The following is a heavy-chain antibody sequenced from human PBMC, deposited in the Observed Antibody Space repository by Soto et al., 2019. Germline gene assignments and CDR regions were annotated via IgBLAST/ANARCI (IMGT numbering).Heavy chain of an antibody. D-gene: IGHD6-6*01. CDR2: IIPIFGTA. V-gene: IGHV1-69*13. CDR3: AREYSSSGGFDY. CDR1: GGTFSSYA. J-gene: IGHJ4*02. Sequence: SVKVSCKASGGTFSSYAISWVRQAPGQGLEWMGGIIPIFGTANYAQKFQGRVTITADESTSTAYMELSSLRSEDTAVYYCAREYSSSGGFDYWGQETLVTVSS.